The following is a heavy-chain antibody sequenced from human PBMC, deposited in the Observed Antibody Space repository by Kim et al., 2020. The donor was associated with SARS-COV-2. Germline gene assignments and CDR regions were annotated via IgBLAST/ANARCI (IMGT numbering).Heavy chain of an antibody. J-gene: IGHJ5*02. V-gene: IGHV1-24*01. CDR3: ATGHQLLINWFDP. Sequence: IYAQKFQGRVTMTKDTSTDTAYMELTSLRSDDTAVYYCATGHQLLINWFDPWGQGTLVTVSS. D-gene: IGHD2-2*01.